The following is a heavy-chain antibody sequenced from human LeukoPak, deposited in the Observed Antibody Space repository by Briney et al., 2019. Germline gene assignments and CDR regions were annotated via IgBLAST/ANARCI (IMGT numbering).Heavy chain of an antibody. CDR3: ARAEWELLSWFDP. CDR2: IIPIFGTA. CDR1: GGTFSSYA. V-gene: IGHV1-69*13. Sequence: SVKVSCKASGGTFSSYAISWVRQAPGQGLEWMGGIIPIFGTANYAQKFQGRVTITADESTSTAYMELSSLRSEDTAVYYCARAEWELLSWFDPWGQGTPVTVSS. J-gene: IGHJ5*02. D-gene: IGHD1-26*01.